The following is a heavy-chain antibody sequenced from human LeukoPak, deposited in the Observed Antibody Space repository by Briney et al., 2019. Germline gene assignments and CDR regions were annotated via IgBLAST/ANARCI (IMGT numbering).Heavy chain of an antibody. J-gene: IGHJ3*02. V-gene: IGHV6-1*01. D-gene: IGHD6-19*01. CDR1: GDSVSSNSAA. Sequence: SQTLSLTCAISGDSVSSNSAAWNWIRQSPSRGLEWLGRTYYRSKWYNDYAVSVKSRITINPDTSKNQCSLQLNSVTPEDTAVYYCARGGQWLVLRAFDIWGQGTMVTVSS. CDR2: TYYRSKWYN. CDR3: ARGGQWLVLRAFDI.